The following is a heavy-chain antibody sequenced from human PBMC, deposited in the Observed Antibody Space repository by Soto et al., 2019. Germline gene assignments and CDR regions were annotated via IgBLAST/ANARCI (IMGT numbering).Heavy chain of an antibody. CDR3: ARVYRQSGYSSSWVFDY. CDR2: IYYSGST. Sequence: QVQLQESGPGLVKPSQTLSLTCTVSGGSISSGGYYWNWIRQHPGKGLEWIGYIYYSGSTYYNPSLMLRVTISVDTSENQFSLKLSSVTAADTAVYFCARVYRQSGYSSSWVFDYWGQGTLVNVSS. J-gene: IGHJ4*02. D-gene: IGHD6-13*01. CDR1: GGSISSGGYY. V-gene: IGHV4-31*03.